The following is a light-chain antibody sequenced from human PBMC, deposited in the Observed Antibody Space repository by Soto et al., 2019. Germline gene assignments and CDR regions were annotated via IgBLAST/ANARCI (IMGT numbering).Light chain of an antibody. Sequence: QSFLTQPPSVSGAPGQRVTISYTGSSSNIGAHYDVHWYQHLPGTSPKVLIYGSTNRPSGVPDRFSGSKSGTSASLAITGLQADDEADYYCQSYDRSLSGYVFGTGTKVTVL. CDR1: SSNIGAHYD. V-gene: IGLV1-40*01. CDR2: GST. J-gene: IGLJ1*01. CDR3: QSYDRSLSGYV.